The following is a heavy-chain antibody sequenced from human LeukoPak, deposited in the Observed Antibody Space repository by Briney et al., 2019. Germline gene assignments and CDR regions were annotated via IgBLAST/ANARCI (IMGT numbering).Heavy chain of an antibody. J-gene: IGHJ5*02. CDR1: GYTFTSYG. V-gene: IGHV1-18*01. CDR2: SSAYNGKT. Sequence: ASVKVSCKASGYTFTSYGISWGRQAPGEGREWRGWSSAYNGKTNYAQKLQGRVTMTTDTSTSTAYMELRSLRSDDTAVYYCARLSDKGLNCSGGSCYPNWFDPWGQGTLVTVSS. D-gene: IGHD2-15*01. CDR3: ARLSDKGLNCSGGSCYPNWFDP.